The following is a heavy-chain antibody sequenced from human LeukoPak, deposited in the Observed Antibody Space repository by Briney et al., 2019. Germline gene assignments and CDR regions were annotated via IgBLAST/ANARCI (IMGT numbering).Heavy chain of an antibody. V-gene: IGHV3-23*01. Sequence: GGSLRLSCAASGFTCNSYGMSWVRQAPGMGLEWVSAISGSGGSTYYADSVKGRFTISRDNSKNTLYLQMNSLRAEDTAVYYCAKSDCSSTSCSLHYWGQGTLVTVSS. CDR3: AKSDCSSTSCSLHY. CDR1: GFTCNSYG. D-gene: IGHD2-2*01. CDR2: ISGSGGST. J-gene: IGHJ4*02.